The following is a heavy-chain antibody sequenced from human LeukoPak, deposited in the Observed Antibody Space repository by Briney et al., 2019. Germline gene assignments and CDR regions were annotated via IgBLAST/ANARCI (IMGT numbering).Heavy chain of an antibody. V-gene: IGHV3-21*01. CDR3: ARDSHGIAAAGTDY. Sequence: PGGSLRLSCAASGFTFSSYSMNWVRQAPGKGLEWVSSISSSSSYIYYADSVKGRFTISRDNAKNSLYLQMNSLRAEDTAVYYCARDSHGIAAAGTDYSGQGTLVTVSS. CDR2: ISSSSSYI. J-gene: IGHJ4*02. D-gene: IGHD6-13*01. CDR1: GFTFSSYS.